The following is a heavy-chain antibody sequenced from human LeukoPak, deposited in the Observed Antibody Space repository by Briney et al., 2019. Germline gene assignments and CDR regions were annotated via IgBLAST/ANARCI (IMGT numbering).Heavy chain of an antibody. V-gene: IGHV1-2*02. J-gene: IGHJ6*03. CDR3: ARDYGVFGVVSLYYYMDV. Sequence: ASVKVSCKASGYTFTGYYMHWVRQAPGQGLEWMGWINPNSGGTNYAQKFQGRVTMTRDTSISTAYMELSRLGSDDTAVYYCARDYGVFGVVSLYYYMDVWGKGTTVTVSS. CDR1: GYTFTGYY. CDR2: INPNSGGT. D-gene: IGHD3-3*01.